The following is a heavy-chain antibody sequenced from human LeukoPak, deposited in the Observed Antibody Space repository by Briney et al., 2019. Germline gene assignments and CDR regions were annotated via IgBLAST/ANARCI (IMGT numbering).Heavy chain of an antibody. J-gene: IGHJ4*02. CDR2: ISGGTT. Sequence: GGSLRLSCTASGFTFGDYLMSWFRQAPGKGLEWIGFISGGTTEYAASVKGRFTISRDDSTSIAYLQMNSLTTEDTAVYYCPRGSAWLSVYWGQGTLVTVSS. V-gene: IGHV3-49*03. D-gene: IGHD6-19*01. CDR1: GFTFGDYL. CDR3: PRGSAWLSVY.